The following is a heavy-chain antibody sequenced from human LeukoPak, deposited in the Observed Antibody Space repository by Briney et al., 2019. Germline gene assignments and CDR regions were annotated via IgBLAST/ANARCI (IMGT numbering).Heavy chain of an antibody. CDR1: GCTFSAYA. Sequence: GGSLRLSCTASGCTFSAYAMMWVRQAPGKVPEWVSAIRGGGGSAFYADSVKGRFTISRDNSKYTLFLQMNSLRAEDTAVYYCARDPNGDYIGAFDMWGPGTMVTVSS. CDR2: IRGGGGSA. D-gene: IGHD4-17*01. CDR3: ARDPNGDYIGAFDM. J-gene: IGHJ3*02. V-gene: IGHV3-23*01.